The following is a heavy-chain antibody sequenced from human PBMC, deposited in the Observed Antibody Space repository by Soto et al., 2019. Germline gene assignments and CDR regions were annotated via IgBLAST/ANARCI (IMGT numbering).Heavy chain of an antibody. CDR1: GGTFNIYS. D-gene: IGHD5-12*01. J-gene: IGHJ4*02. Sequence: SVKVSFKLSGGTFNIYSISWLRQAPGQGLEWMGGIYPIFSTTNYAQKFQGRVTITADISTSTAYMELSSLRSDDTAVYYCARDHSGYYYFDYWGQGTLVTVSS. V-gene: IGHV1-69*06. CDR2: IYPIFSTT. CDR3: ARDHSGYYYFDY.